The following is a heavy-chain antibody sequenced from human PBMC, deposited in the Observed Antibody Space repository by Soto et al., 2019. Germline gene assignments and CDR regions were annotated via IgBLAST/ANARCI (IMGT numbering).Heavy chain of an antibody. CDR3: AKSITPRPNYFYY. V-gene: IGHV3-33*06. D-gene: IGHD3-10*01. CDR1: GFTFSSYG. CDR2: IWNDGTNK. Sequence: QVQLVESGGGVVQPGRSLRLSCAASGFTFSSYGMHWVQAPGKGLEWVAVIWNDGTNKYYADSVKGRFTISRDNSKNTLYLQMNSLRAEDTAVYYCAKSITPRPNYFYYWGQGTLVTVSS. J-gene: IGHJ4*02.